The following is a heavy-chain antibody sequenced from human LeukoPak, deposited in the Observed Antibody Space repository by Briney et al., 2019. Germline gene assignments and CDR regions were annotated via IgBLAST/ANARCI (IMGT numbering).Heavy chain of an antibody. CDR3: ARDEEEYSSSSGCVGWFDP. CDR1: GYSISSGYY. D-gene: IGHD6-6*01. CDR2: IYHSGSA. Sequence: SENLSLTCTVSGYSISSGYYWGWIRQPPGKRLEWFGSIYHSGSAYYNPSLKSRVTISVDTSKNQFSLELSTVTAGDTAVYYCARDEEEYSSSSGCVGWFDPWGQGTLVTVSS. V-gene: IGHV4-38-2*02. J-gene: IGHJ5*02.